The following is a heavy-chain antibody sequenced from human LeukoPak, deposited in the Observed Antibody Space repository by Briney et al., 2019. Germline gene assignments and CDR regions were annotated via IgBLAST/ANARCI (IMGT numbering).Heavy chain of an antibody. D-gene: IGHD6-13*01. CDR3: ARLPGIAAV. CDR2: IYDSGST. Sequence: SETLSLTCTVSGGSTSRYHWSWIRQPPGKSLEWIGYIYDSGSTAYNPSLKSRVTISIDTSNNRFSLNLTSVTAADTAVYYCARLPGIAAVWGQGTLVIVSS. J-gene: IGHJ1*01. CDR1: GGSTSRYH. V-gene: IGHV4-59*08.